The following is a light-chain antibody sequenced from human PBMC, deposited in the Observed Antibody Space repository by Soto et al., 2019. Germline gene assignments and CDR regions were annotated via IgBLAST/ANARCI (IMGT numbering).Light chain of an antibody. J-gene: IGLJ1*01. CDR1: SSNIGAGYD. CDR3: QSYDSSLSGFYV. Sequence: QSVLTQPPSVSGAPGQRVTISCTGSSSNIGAGYDVHWYQHLPGTAPKLLIFGNSNRPSGVPDRFSGSKSGTSASLAITGLQAVDEADYYCQSYDSSLSGFYVFGTGTKLTVL. CDR2: GNS. V-gene: IGLV1-40*01.